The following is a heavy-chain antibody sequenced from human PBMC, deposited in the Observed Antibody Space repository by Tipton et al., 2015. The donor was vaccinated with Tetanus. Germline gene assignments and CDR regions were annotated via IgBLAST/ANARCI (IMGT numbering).Heavy chain of an antibody. CDR3: ARHPGLWTGYYFDF. D-gene: IGHD3/OR15-3a*01. V-gene: IGHV5-51*01. CDR1: GYTFGDYW. CDR2: IYPGDFEP. J-gene: IGHJ4*02. Sequence: QLVQSGAEVKKPGESLKISCQGSGYTFGDYWIGWVRQLPGKGLEWVGIIYPGDFEPRYSPPFQGQVTMSVDTSINTVYLQWDSLKASDTAMYYCARHPGLWTGYYFDFWGQGTLVTVSS.